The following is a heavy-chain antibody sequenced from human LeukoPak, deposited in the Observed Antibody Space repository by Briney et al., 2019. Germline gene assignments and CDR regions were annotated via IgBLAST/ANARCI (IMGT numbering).Heavy chain of an antibody. D-gene: IGHD1-26*01. CDR1: GFTFRNYS. CDR2: ISDDASGT. V-gene: IGHV3-30*18. J-gene: IGHJ4*02. Sequence: QPGRSLRLSCAASGFTFRNYSMHWVRQAPGKGLEWVAVISDDASGTNYANSVKGRFTISRDNSKNTLYLQMSSLRVEDTALYYCAKEIAKIGAWDFWGQGTLVSVSS. CDR3: AKEIAKIGAWDF.